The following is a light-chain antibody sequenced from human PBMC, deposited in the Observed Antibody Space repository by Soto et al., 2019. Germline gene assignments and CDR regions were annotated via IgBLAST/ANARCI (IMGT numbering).Light chain of an antibody. CDR3: SSYTNKDTLL. J-gene: IGLJ3*02. Sequence: QSALTQPASVSGSPGQSITISCTGTSSDVGGYDHVSWCQQHPGKAPKLIIYDVTVRPSGISPRFSGSKSDNTASLAVSGLQPEDEADYYCSSYTNKDTLLFGGGTKVTVL. CDR1: SSDVGGYDH. CDR2: DVT. V-gene: IGLV2-14*03.